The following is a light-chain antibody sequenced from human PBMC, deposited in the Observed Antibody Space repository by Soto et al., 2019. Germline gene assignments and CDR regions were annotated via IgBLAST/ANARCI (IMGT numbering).Light chain of an antibody. CDR3: QRYNNWPLT. CDR1: QSFSSS. CDR2: DTS. J-gene: IGKJ4*01. V-gene: IGKV3-15*01. Sequence: EIVVTQSPATLSVSPGERVTLSCRASQSFSSSLAWYQQRPGQAPRLLIYDTSTRAIGIPTRXXGTRSVKEXXLTINGLQSEDFAVYYCQRYNNWPLTLGGGTKV.